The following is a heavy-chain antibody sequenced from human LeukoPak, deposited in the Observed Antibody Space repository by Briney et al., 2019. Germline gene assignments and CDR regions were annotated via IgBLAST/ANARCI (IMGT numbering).Heavy chain of an antibody. D-gene: IGHD2-2*01. Sequence: PRGCLRLSSVDSRFTFCRYAMSWVRHAPGKGVGCVSDIGSSGGSPCYADAVKGRFTISRDNSKTTLYLQMNSLRAEDTAIYFCAKGGVAAATNLDCMDVWGKGTTVTVSS. CDR2: IGSSGGSP. CDR3: AKGGVAAATNLDCMDV. J-gene: IGHJ6*03. CDR1: RFTFCRYA. V-gene: IGHV3-23*01.